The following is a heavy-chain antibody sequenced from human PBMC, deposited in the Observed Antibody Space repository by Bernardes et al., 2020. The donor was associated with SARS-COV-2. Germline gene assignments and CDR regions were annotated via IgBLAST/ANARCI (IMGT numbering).Heavy chain of an antibody. D-gene: IGHD7-27*01. CDR1: GFAFSDFG. CDR3: ANDAGVDVFFDY. CDR2: LNTDGENT. Sequence: GGSLRLSCVASGFAFSDFGMAWVRQAPGQGLAWVSTLNTDGENTHYADSVKGRFTISRDNSKNMLYLQMNSLRAEDTAVYYCANDAGVDVFFDYWGQGTLVTVSS. J-gene: IGHJ4*02. V-gene: IGHV3-23*01.